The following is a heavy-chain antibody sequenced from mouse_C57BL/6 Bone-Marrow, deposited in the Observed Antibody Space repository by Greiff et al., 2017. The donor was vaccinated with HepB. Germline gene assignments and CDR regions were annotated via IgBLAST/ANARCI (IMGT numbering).Heavy chain of an antibody. CDR3: ARDDWVDY. J-gene: IGHJ2*01. D-gene: IGHD4-1*01. V-gene: IGHV5-4*01. CDR2: ISDGGSYT. CDR1: GFTFSSYA. Sequence: EVQLVESGGGLVKPGGSLKLSCAASGFTFSSYAMSWVRQTPEKRLEWVATISDGGSYTYYPDNVKGRFTISRDNAKNNLYLQMSHLKSEDTAMYYCARDDWVDYWGQGTTLTVSS.